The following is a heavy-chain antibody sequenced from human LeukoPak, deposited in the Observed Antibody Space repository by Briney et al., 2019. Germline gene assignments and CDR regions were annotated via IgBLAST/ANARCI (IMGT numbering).Heavy chain of an antibody. CDR2: IYNDGRKQ. CDR1: GFTFSDCG. D-gene: IGHD5-24*01. J-gene: IGHJ3*02. CDR3: AKNGREMATIGGAFDI. V-gene: IGHV3-30*02. Sequence: GGSLRLSCAAYGFTFSDCGMHWARQAPGKGLEWVSFIYNDGRKQYYADSLKGRFTISRDNSKNMLYLQVNSLRAEDTAVYYCAKNGREMATIGGAFDIWGQGTTVTVSS.